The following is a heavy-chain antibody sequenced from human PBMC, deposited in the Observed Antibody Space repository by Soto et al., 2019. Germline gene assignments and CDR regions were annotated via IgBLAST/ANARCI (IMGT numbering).Heavy chain of an antibody. CDR1: GFTFSSYG. D-gene: IGHD2-2*01. V-gene: IGHV3-33*01. Sequence: GGSLRLSXAASGFTFSSYGMHWVRQAPGKGLEWVAVIWYDGSNKYYADSVKGRFTISRDNSKNTLYLQMNSLRAEDTAVYYCARDGPGTSSLYYYYGMDVWGQGTTVTVSS. CDR2: IWYDGSNK. CDR3: ARDGPGTSSLYYYYGMDV. J-gene: IGHJ6*02.